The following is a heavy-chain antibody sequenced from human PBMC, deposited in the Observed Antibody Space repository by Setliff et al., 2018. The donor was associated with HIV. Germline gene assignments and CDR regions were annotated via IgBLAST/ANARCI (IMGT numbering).Heavy chain of an antibody. V-gene: IGHV1-69*02. Sequence: SVKVSCKASGGTFSSYTINWARQAPGQGLEWTGRSIPILGIGNDEQAQKFKGRVTFTADKSTSTVYMELSSLRSEDTAVYYCARCGAGEWHLYMDVWGKGTAVTVSS. CDR2: SIPILGIG. CDR1: GGTFSSYT. CDR3: ARCGAGEWHLYMDV. D-gene: IGHD3-16*01. J-gene: IGHJ6*03.